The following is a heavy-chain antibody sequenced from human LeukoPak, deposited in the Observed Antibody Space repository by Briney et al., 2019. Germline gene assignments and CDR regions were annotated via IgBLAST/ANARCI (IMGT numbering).Heavy chain of an antibody. CDR3: ARRHYSSGLDY. J-gene: IGHJ4*02. V-gene: IGHV4-4*07. CDR1: GGSISTYY. D-gene: IGHD6-19*01. CDR2: VYTSGT. Sequence: SETLSLTCTVSGGSISTYYWSWVRQPAGEGLEWIGHVYTSGTTYNPSLKSRVNMSVDTSKNQSSLKLNSVTAADTAVYYCARRHYSSGLDYWGQGILVTLSS.